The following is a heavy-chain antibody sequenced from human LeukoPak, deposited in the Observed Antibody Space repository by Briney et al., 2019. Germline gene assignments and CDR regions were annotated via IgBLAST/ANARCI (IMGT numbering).Heavy chain of an antibody. V-gene: IGHV4-39*01. CDR1: GGSISSSSYY. Sequence: SETLSLTCTVSGGSISSSSYYWHWIRQPPGKGLAWIGTIYYSGSTHYNPSLKSRITISVGMSKNQFSLKLSSMTAADTAVYYCANPAGRALYYFDYWGQGTLVTVSS. J-gene: IGHJ4*02. CDR2: IYYSGST. CDR3: ANPAGRALYYFDY.